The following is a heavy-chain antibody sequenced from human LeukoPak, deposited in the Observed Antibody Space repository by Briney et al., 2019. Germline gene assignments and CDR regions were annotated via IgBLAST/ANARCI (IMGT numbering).Heavy chain of an antibody. J-gene: IGHJ4*02. CDR3: ARDRQDILTGYTMNYFDY. Sequence: GGSLRLSCAASGFTVSRNFMSWVRQAPGKGLEWVSVIHIRGGTYYADSVRGRFTISRDHSKNTLYLQMNSLRAEDTAVYYCARDRQDILTGYTMNYFDYWGQGTLVTVSS. D-gene: IGHD3-9*01. CDR1: GFTVSRNF. V-gene: IGHV3-66*01. CDR2: IHIRGGT.